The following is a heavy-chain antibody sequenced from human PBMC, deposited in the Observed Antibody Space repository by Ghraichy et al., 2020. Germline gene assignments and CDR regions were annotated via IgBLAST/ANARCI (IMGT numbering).Heavy chain of an antibody. CDR3: ARGGIAVAGTAGRFFDY. Sequence: ASVKVSCKASGCTFTSYYMNWVRQAPGQGLEWMGIINPIDGSTGYAQKFQGRVTMTRDTSTSTVYMELNSLRSEDTAVYYCARGGIAVAGTAGRFFDYWGQGTLVTVSS. D-gene: IGHD6-19*01. J-gene: IGHJ4*02. CDR2: INPIDGST. V-gene: IGHV1-46*01. CDR1: GCTFTSYY.